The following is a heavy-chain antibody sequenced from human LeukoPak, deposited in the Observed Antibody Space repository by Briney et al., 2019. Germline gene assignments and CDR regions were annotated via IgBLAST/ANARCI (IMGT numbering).Heavy chain of an antibody. CDR3: AREECSGGSYYGFDY. J-gene: IGHJ4*02. CDR1: GFTLSSYS. V-gene: IGHV3-48*02. CDR2: ISSSSSIK. Sequence: GGSLRLSCAASGFTLSSYSMNWVRQAPGKGLEWVSYISSSSSIKHYADSVKGRFTISRDNAKNSLYLQMNSLRDEDTAVYYCAREECSGGSYYGFDYWGQGTLVTVSS. D-gene: IGHD2-15*01.